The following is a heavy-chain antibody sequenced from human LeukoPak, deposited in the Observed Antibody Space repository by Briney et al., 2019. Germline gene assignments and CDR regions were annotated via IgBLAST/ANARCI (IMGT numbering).Heavy chain of an antibody. J-gene: IGHJ6*04. CDR3: ATGFFYSYPMDV. CDR2: ISSSSSYI. V-gene: IGHV3-21*01. Sequence: PGGSLRLSCAASGFTFSSYSMNWVRQAPGKGLEWVSSISSSSSYIYYADSVKGRFTISRDNAKNSLYLQMNSLRAEDTAVYYFATGFFYSYPMDVWGKGPTVTTSS. CDR1: GFTFSSYS. D-gene: IGHD2-21*01.